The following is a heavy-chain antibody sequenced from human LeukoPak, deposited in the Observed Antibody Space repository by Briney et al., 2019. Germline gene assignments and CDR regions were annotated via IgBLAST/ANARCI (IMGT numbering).Heavy chain of an antibody. J-gene: IGHJ4*02. V-gene: IGHV3-21*01. D-gene: IGHD2-15*01. Sequence: PGGSLRLSCAASGFTFSTYSMNWVRQAPGKXXXXXXSISSRSHIYYADSVKGRFTISRDNAKNSLYLQMNSLRAEDTAVYYCARDAFSDGSSYFFSYWGQGTLVTVSS. CDR1: GFTFSTYS. CDR3: ARDAFSDGSSYFFSY. CDR2: ISSRSHI.